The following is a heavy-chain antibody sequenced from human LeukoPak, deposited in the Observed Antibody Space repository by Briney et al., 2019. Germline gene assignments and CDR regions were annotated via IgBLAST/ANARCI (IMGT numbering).Heavy chain of an antibody. D-gene: IGHD4-17*01. J-gene: IGHJ4*02. Sequence: SETLSLTCTVSGGPIGSYFWNWIRQAPGKGLEWIGYIYNTGGPKYNPSLKSPVTISVDTSKNQFSLRLSSVTAADTALYYCVRDNGDYFDYWGQGILVTVSS. CDR2: IYNTGGP. CDR3: VRDNGDYFDY. CDR1: GGPIGSYF. V-gene: IGHV4-59*01.